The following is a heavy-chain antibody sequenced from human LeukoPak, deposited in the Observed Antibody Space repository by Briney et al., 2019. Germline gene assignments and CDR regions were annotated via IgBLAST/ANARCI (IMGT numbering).Heavy chain of an antibody. CDR1: GGSISSGSYY. D-gene: IGHD6-19*01. Sequence: PSETLSLTCTVSGGSISSGSYYWGWIRQPPGKGLEWIGSIYYSGSTYYNPSLKSRVTISVDTSKNQFSLKLSSVTAADTAAYYCARRRRIAVAGTGYFDYWGQGTLVTVSS. CDR3: ARRRRIAVAGTGYFDY. J-gene: IGHJ4*02. V-gene: IGHV4-39*01. CDR2: IYYSGST.